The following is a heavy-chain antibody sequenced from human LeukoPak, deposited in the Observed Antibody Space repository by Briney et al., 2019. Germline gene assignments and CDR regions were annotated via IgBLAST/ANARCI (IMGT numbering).Heavy chain of an antibody. D-gene: IGHD2-15*01. V-gene: IGHV4-30-2*01. CDR3: ARHVALDAFDI. J-gene: IGHJ3*02. Sequence: SQTLSLTCAVSGGSISSGGYSWSWIRQPPGKGLEWIGYIYHSGSTYYNPSLKSRVAISVDTSKNQFSLKLSSVTAADTAVYYCARHVALDAFDIWGQGTMVTVSS. CDR2: IYHSGST. CDR1: GGSISSGGYS.